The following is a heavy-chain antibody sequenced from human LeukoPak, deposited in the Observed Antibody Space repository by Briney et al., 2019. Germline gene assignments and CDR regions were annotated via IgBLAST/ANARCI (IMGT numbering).Heavy chain of an antibody. Sequence: GGSLRLSCAASGFTFSSYNMNRVRQAPGKGLEWVSSITTGSSYIYYADSVKGRFTISRDNAKNSLYLQMNSLRAEDTGVYYCARDPYSGSYGNYYYYFMDVWGKGTTVTISS. CDR1: GFTFSSYN. D-gene: IGHD1-26*01. CDR3: ARDPYSGSYGNYYYYFMDV. V-gene: IGHV3-21*01. CDR2: ITTGSSYI. J-gene: IGHJ6*03.